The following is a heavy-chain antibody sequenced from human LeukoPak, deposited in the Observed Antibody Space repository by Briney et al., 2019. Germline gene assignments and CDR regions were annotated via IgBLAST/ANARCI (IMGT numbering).Heavy chain of an antibody. CDR2: IWYGGSNK. V-gene: IGHV3-30*02. D-gene: IGHD2-2*01. J-gene: IGHJ6*03. CDR1: GFTFSSYG. Sequence: QPGGSLRLSCAASGFTFSSYGMHWVRQAPGKGLEWVAVIWYGGSNKYYADSVKGRFTISRDNSKNTLYLQMNSLRAEDTAMYYCAKDGGYCSSTSCPYYYYYMDVWGKGTTVTVSS. CDR3: AKDGGYCSSTSCPYYYYYMDV.